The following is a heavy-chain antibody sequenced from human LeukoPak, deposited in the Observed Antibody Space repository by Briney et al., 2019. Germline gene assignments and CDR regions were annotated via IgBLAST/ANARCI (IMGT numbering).Heavy chain of an antibody. CDR2: IDPGDSDT. V-gene: IGHV5-51*01. CDR1: EYSFPNYW. Sequence: GESPKTSFPGSEYSFPNYWIGWVRQMPGKGLEWMGIIDPGDSDTRYSPSFQGEVTISVDKSISTAYLQWSSLKASDTAMYYCARRKEQWLDRDYFDYWGQGTLVTVSS. J-gene: IGHJ4*02. D-gene: IGHD6-19*01. CDR3: ARRKEQWLDRDYFDY.